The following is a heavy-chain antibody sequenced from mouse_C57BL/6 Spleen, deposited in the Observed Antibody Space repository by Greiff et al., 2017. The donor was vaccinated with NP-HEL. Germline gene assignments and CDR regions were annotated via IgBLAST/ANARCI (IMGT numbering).Heavy chain of an antibody. V-gene: IGHV1-62-2*01. D-gene: IGHD1-1*01. CDR3: ARHEDYYGYFDY. CDR2: FYPGSGSI. J-gene: IGHJ2*01. Sequence: LVESGAELVKPGASVKLSCKASGYTFTEYTIHWVKQRSGQGLGWIGWFYPGSGSIKYNENFKDKATLTADKSSSTVYMELSRLTSEDSAVYFCARHEDYYGYFDYWGQGTTLTVSS. CDR1: GYTFTEYT.